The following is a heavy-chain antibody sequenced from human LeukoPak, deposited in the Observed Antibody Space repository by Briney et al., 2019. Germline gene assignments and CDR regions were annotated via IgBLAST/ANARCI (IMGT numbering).Heavy chain of an antibody. CDR2: ISAYNGNT. CDR1: GYTFTSYG. V-gene: IGHV1-18*01. Sequence: GASVKVSCKASGYTFTSYGISWVRQAPGQGLEWMGWISAYNGNTNYAQKLQGRVTMTTDTSTSTAYMELRSLRSDDTAVYYCARDLSIAVAGTVLYMDVWGKGTTVTISS. D-gene: IGHD6-19*01. CDR3: ARDLSIAVAGTVLYMDV. J-gene: IGHJ6*03.